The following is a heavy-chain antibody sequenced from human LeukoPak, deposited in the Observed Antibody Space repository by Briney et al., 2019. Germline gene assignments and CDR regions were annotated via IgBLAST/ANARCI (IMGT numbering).Heavy chain of an antibody. CDR2: IIPIFGTA. CDR1: GGTFSSYA. CDR3: AREKVVVVPAAISPAFYYYYGMDV. D-gene: IGHD2-2*02. Sequence: SVKVSCKASGGTFSSYAISWVRQAPGQGLEWMGGIIPIFGTANYAQKFQGRVTITADESTSTAYMELSSLRSEDTAVYYCAREKVVVVPAAISPAFYYYYGMDVSDQGTTVTVSS. J-gene: IGHJ6*02. V-gene: IGHV1-69*13.